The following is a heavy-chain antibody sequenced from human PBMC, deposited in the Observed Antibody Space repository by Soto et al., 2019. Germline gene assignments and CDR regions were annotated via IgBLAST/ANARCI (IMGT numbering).Heavy chain of an antibody. CDR1: GGSISSSNW. V-gene: IGHV4-4*02. Sequence: SETLSLTCAVSGGSISSSNWWSWVRQPPGKGLEWIGEIYHSGSTNYNPSLKSRVTISVDKSKNQFSLKLSSVTAADTAVYYCARCYGSGCSYYYYYGMDVWGQGTTVTVYS. CDR2: IYHSGST. J-gene: IGHJ6*02. CDR3: ARCYGSGCSYYYYYGMDV. D-gene: IGHD3-10*01.